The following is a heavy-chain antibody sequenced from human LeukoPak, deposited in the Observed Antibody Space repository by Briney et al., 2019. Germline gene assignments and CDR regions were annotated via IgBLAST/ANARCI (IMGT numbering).Heavy chain of an antibody. D-gene: IGHD3-22*01. CDR1: GGSISSGGYS. CDR2: IYHSGST. CDR3: ARHYYDSSGYLDNAFDI. V-gene: IGHV4-30-2*01. J-gene: IGHJ3*02. Sequence: PSETLSLTCAVSGGSISSGGYSWSWIRQPPGKGLEWIGYIYHSGSTYYNPSLKSRVTISVDRSKNQFSLKLSSVTAADTAVYYCARHYYDSSGYLDNAFDIWGQGTMVTVSS.